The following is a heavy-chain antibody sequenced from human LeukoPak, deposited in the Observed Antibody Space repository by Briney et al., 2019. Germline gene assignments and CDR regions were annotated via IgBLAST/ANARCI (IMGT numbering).Heavy chain of an antibody. CDR3: ARTVNCYSDFCGYFDY. V-gene: IGHV4-31*03. CDR1: GGSISSGGYY. CDR2: IYYSGST. J-gene: IGHJ4*02. D-gene: IGHD2-15*01. Sequence: SETLSLTCTVSGGSISSGGYYWSWIRQHPGKGLEWIGYIYYSGSTYYNPSLKSRVTISVDTSKYQFSLKLSSVTAADTAVYYCARTVNCYSDFCGYFDYWGQGTLVTVSS.